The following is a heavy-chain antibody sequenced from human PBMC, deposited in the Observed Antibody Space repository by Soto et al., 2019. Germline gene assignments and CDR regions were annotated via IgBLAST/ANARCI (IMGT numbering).Heavy chain of an antibody. Sequence: QVQLQESGPGLVKPSQTVSLTCSVSGGSIISGGSYWNWIRQRPGKGLEWIGYIYDSDNTYNNPSLEGRVVLTIDSSKNQFSLKLTSVTAADTAVYYCARHDHTGYYGFDVWGQGTRVTVS. D-gene: IGHD1-1*01. CDR3: ARHDHTGYYGFDV. J-gene: IGHJ6*02. CDR2: IYDSDNT. CDR1: GGSIISGGSY. V-gene: IGHV4-31*03.